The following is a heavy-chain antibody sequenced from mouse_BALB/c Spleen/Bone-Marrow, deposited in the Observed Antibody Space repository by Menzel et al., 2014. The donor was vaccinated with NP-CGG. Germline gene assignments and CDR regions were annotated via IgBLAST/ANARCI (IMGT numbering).Heavy chain of an antibody. CDR3: ARWEYYAMDY. Sequence: EVQLQQSGAELVKPGASVKLSCTASGFNIKDTYMHWVKQNPEQGLEWIGRIDPANGNTKYDPKFQGKATITADTSSNTAYLQLSSLTSEDTAVYYCARWEYYAMDYWGQGTSVTVSS. CDR2: IDPANGNT. D-gene: IGHD4-1*01. CDR1: GFNIKDTY. V-gene: IGHV14-3*02. J-gene: IGHJ4*01.